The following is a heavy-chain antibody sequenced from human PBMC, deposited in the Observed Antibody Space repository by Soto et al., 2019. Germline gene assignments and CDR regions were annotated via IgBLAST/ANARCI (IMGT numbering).Heavy chain of an antibody. Sequence: SETLSLTCAVYGGSFSGYYWSWIRQPPGKGLEWIGEINHSGSTNYNPSLKSRVTISVDTSKNQFSLKLSSVTAADTAVYYCARRNWGTDVDYWGQGTLVTVSS. J-gene: IGHJ4*02. CDR1: GGSFSGYY. CDR2: INHSGST. CDR3: ARRNWGTDVDY. D-gene: IGHD7-27*01. V-gene: IGHV4-34*01.